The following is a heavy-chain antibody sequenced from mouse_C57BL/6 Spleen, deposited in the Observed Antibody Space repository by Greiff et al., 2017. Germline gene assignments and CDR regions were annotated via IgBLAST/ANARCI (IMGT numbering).Heavy chain of an antibody. J-gene: IGHJ4*01. CDR1: GYTFTSYW. D-gene: IGHD4-1*01. Sequence: QVQLQQPGAELVMPGASVKLSCKASGYTFTSYWMHWVKQRPGHGLEWIGEIDPSDSYTNYNQKFKGKSTLTVDKSSSTAYMQLSSLTSEDSAVYYCARTLGRGLYAMDYWGQGTSVTVSS. V-gene: IGHV1-69*01. CDR2: IDPSDSYT. CDR3: ARTLGRGLYAMDY.